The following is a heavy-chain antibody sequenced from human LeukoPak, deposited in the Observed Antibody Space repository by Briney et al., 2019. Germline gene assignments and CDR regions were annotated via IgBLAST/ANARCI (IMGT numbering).Heavy chain of an antibody. V-gene: IGHV1-2*02. CDR1: GYTFTGYY. CDR3: ARAEDSSGWYHFDY. J-gene: IGHJ4*02. D-gene: IGHD6-19*01. Sequence: GASVKVSCKASGYTFTGYYMHWVRQAPGQGLEWMGWINPNSGGTNYAQKFRGRVTMTRDTSISTAYMELSRLRSDDTAVYYCARAEDSSGWYHFDYWGQGTLVTVSS. CDR2: INPNSGGT.